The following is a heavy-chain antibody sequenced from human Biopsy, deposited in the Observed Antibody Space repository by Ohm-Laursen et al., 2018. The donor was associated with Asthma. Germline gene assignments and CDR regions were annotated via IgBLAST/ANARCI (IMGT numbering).Heavy chain of an antibody. Sequence: SLRLSCSASGFSFDDCAMHWVRQAPGKGLEWVSGISWNSGNIDYAVSVKGRFTISRDNAKNSLYLQMQSLRPEDTAFYYCAKSADYYDSTDYLDFWGRGTLVTVSS. CDR3: AKSADYYDSTDYLDF. CDR1: GFSFDDCA. CDR2: ISWNSGNI. V-gene: IGHV3-9*01. J-gene: IGHJ4*01. D-gene: IGHD3-22*01.